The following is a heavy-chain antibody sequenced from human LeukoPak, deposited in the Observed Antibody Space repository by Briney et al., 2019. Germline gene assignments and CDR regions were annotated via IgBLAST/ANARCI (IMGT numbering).Heavy chain of an antibody. Sequence: PGESLRLSCAASGFTFSSYWMHWVRQAPGTGLVWVSRINSDGSSTSYADSVKGRFTISRDNAKNTLYLQMNSLRAEDTAVYYCARDQEPVWGGIVDYWGQGTLVTVSS. CDR2: INSDGSST. CDR1: GFTFSSYW. D-gene: IGHD3-16*01. J-gene: IGHJ4*02. V-gene: IGHV3-74*01. CDR3: ARDQEPVWGGIVDY.